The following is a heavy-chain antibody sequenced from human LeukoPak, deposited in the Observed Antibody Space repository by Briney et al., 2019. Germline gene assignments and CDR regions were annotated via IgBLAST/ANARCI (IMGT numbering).Heavy chain of an antibody. CDR1: GGSISSSSYY. J-gene: IGHJ4*02. Sequence: PSETLSLTCTVSGGSISSSSYYWGWIRQPPGKGLVGFGSIYYSGSTYYNPSLKSRVTISVYTSKNQFSLKRSSVTAADMAVYSCARGGWYLDFSGQGTLATLSS. D-gene: IGHD6-19*01. V-gene: IGHV4-39*01. CDR3: ARGGWYLDF. CDR2: IYYSGST.